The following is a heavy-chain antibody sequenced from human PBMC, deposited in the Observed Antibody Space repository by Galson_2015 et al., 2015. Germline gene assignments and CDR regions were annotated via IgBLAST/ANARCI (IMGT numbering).Heavy chain of an antibody. CDR2: TYYRSKWYN. D-gene: IGHD4-23*01. Sequence: CAISGDSVSSNSAAWNWIRQSPSRGLEWLGRTYYRSKWYNDYAVSVKSRITINPDTSKNQFSLQLNSVTPEDTAVYYCARDNYGGNRWDDAFEIWGQGTMVTVSS. V-gene: IGHV6-1*01. CDR3: ARDNYGGNRWDDAFEI. CDR1: GDSVSSNSAA. J-gene: IGHJ3*02.